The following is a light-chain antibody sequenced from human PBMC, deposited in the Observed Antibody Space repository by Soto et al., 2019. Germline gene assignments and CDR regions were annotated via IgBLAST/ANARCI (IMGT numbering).Light chain of an antibody. J-gene: IGLJ2*01. CDR2: VTSDGSH. CDR3: QTWGTGLVV. Sequence: QSVLTQLPSASASLGASVKLTCTLSSGHSRYAIAWHQQQPEKGPRYLMKVTSDGSHIKGDGIPDRFSGSSSGAERYLTISSRQSEDEAGSCCQTWGTGLVVFGGGTKLTVL. V-gene: IGLV4-69*01. CDR1: SGHSRYA.